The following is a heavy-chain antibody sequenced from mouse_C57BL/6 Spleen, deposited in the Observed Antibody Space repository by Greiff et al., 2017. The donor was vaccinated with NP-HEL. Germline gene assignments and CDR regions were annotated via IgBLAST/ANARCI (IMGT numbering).Heavy chain of an antibody. CDR1: GYTFTDYE. V-gene: IGHV1-15*01. Sequence: QVQLKESGAELVRPGASVTLSCKASGYTFTDYEMHWVKQTPVHGLEWIGAIDPETGGTAYNQKFKGKAILTADKSSSTAYMELRSLTSEDSAVYYCTRSVLRSPFAYWGQGTLVTVSA. CDR3: TRSVLRSPFAY. J-gene: IGHJ3*01. CDR2: IDPETGGT. D-gene: IGHD1-1*01.